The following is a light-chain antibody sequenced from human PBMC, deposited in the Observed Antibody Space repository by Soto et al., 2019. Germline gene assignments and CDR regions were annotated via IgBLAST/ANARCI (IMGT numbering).Light chain of an antibody. CDR1: QSISSSY. CDR2: GAS. CDR3: QQRSNWPAVT. Sequence: EIVLTQYPGTLSLSPGKRATLSCRASQSISSSYLAWYQQKPGQAPRLLIYGASNRATGIPARFSGSGSGTDFTLTISSLEPEDFAVYYCQQRSNWPAVTFGQGTRLEIK. V-gene: IGKV3D-20*02. J-gene: IGKJ5*01.